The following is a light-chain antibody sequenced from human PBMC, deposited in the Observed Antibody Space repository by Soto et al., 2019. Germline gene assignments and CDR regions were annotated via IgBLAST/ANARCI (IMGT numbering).Light chain of an antibody. CDR1: SGHSNYA. CDR3: QTWATGIPV. CDR2: LNSDGSH. Sequence: QLVLTQSPSASASLGASVKLTCTLSSGHSNYAIAWHQLQPEKGPRYLMKLNSDGSHSKGDGIPDRFSGSSSGAERDLTISSLQSEDEADYYCQTWATGIPVFGGGTKVTVL. V-gene: IGLV4-69*01. J-gene: IGLJ3*02.